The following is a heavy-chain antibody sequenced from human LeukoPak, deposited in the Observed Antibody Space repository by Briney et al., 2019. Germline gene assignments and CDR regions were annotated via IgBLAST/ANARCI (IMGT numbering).Heavy chain of an antibody. Sequence: ASVKVSCKASGYTFTSYGISWVRQAPGQGLERMGWISAYNGNTNYAQKLQGRVSMTTDTSTSTAYMELRSLRSDDTAVYYCARGRAAAGYFDYWGQGTLVTVSS. J-gene: IGHJ4*02. D-gene: IGHD6-13*01. CDR1: GYTFTSYG. CDR3: ARGRAAAGYFDY. V-gene: IGHV1-18*01. CDR2: ISAYNGNT.